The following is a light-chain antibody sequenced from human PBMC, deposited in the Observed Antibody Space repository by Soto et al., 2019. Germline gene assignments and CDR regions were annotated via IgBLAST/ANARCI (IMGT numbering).Light chain of an antibody. CDR1: ENVGND. V-gene: IGKV3-15*01. Sequence: EIVMTQSPATLSVSPGERATLSCRASENVGNDLAWYHQKPGQTPRLLIHAVSTRATGVPARFSGSGSGTEFTLTISSLQSEDFGVYYCQQYDYWPRTFGQGTNVEIK. J-gene: IGKJ1*01. CDR3: QQYDYWPRT. CDR2: AVS.